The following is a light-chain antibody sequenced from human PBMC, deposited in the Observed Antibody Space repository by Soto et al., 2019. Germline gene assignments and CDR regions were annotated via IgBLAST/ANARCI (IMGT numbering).Light chain of an antibody. CDR1: SSDVGGYNH. V-gene: IGLV2-14*01. Sequence: QSALTQPASVSESPGQSITISCTGSSSDVGGYNHVSWYQQHPGKAPKLMIYEVSNRPSGVSNRFSGSKSGNTASLTISGLQAEDEADYYCSSYTTSTTRIIFGGGTKLTVL. CDR2: EVS. J-gene: IGLJ2*01. CDR3: SSYTTSTTRII.